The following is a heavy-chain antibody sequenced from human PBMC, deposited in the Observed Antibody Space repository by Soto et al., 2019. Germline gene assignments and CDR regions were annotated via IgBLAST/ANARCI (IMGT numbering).Heavy chain of an antibody. V-gene: IGHV2-5*02. CDR1: GFSLSSPAVG. CDR2: IYWDDDK. CDR3: AHGSGWLSDH. D-gene: IGHD6-19*01. Sequence: QITLKESGPTLVKPTQTLTLTCTFSGFSLSSPAVGVNWIRQPPGKALEWLALIYWDDDKQYSPSLKNRLTITKDTSKNPVVLTMTNMEPVYTATLSCAHGSGWLSDHWGQGTMFTVSS. J-gene: IGHJ4*02.